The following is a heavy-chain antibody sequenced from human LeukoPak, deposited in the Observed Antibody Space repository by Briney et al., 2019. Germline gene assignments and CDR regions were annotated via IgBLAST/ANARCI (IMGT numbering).Heavy chain of an antibody. CDR3: ARAYSYGYGPLDY. V-gene: IGHV1-18*04. CDR1: GYSFTNYG. J-gene: IGHJ4*02. D-gene: IGHD5-18*01. CDR2: ISTDNDNT. Sequence: ASVKVSCKSSGYSFTNYGSNWLRQAPGQGLEWMGWISTDNDNTDYAQNLQGRVTMTTDTSTSIAYMEVRSLRSDDTAVYYCARAYSYGYGPLDYWGQGTLVTVSS.